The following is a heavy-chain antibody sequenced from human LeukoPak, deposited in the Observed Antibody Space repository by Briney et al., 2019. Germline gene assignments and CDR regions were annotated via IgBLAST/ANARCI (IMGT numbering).Heavy chain of an antibody. CDR1: GSTFTAYY. J-gene: IGHJ3*02. CDR2: INPNSGDT. Sequence: ASVKVSCKASGSTFTAYYMHWVRQAPGQGLEWVGRINPNSGDTNYAQKFQGRVTMTRDTSISTVYMELTGLRSDDTAVYYCARDVSGISSATDTFDMWGQGTVVTVSS. D-gene: IGHD1-14*01. CDR3: ARDVSGISSATDTFDM. V-gene: IGHV1-2*06.